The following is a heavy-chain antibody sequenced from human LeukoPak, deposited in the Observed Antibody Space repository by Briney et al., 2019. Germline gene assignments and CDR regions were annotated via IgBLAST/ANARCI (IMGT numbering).Heavy chain of an antibody. V-gene: IGHV4-30-2*02. Sequence: PSQTLSLTCAVSGGSISSGGYSWSWIRQPPGKGLEGIGYIYHSGSTYYNPSLKSRVTISVDTSKNQFSLKLSSVTAADTAVYYCARLSGVAVAGSGFDYWGQGTLVTVSS. CDR1: GGSISSGGYS. D-gene: IGHD6-19*01. CDR2: IYHSGST. CDR3: ARLSGVAVAGSGFDY. J-gene: IGHJ4*02.